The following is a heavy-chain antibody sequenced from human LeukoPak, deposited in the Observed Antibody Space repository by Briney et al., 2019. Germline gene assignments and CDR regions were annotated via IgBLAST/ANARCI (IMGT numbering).Heavy chain of an antibody. V-gene: IGHV4-59*01. J-gene: IGHJ4*02. Sequence: PSETLSLTCTVSGDSISIYYWSWIRQPPGQGREWIGYIYYSGSTNYNPSLKSRVTISVDTSKNQFSLKLSSVTAADTAVYYCARDRSGWYWFDYWGQGTLVTVSS. CDR2: IYYSGST. D-gene: IGHD6-19*01. CDR3: ARDRSGWYWFDY. CDR1: GDSISIYY.